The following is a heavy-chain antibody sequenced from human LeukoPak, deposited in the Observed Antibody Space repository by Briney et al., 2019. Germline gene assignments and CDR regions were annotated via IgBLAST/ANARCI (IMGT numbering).Heavy chain of an antibody. CDR3: ARHEDYGDYATDY. J-gene: IGHJ4*02. Sequence: PSETLSLTCTVSGGSISSSSYYWGWIRQPPGKGLEWIGSIYYSGSTYYNPSLKSRVTISVDTSKNQFSLKLSSVTAADTAVYYCARHEDYGDYATDYWGQGTLVTVSS. V-gene: IGHV4-39*01. CDR1: GGSISSSSYY. CDR2: IYYSGST. D-gene: IGHD4-17*01.